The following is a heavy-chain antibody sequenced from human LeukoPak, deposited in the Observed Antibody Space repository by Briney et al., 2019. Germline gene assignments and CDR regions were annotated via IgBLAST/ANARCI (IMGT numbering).Heavy chain of an antibody. Sequence: ASVKVSCKASGYTFTGYYMHWVRQAPGQGLEWVGRINPNSGGTNYAQKFQGRVTMTRDTSISTAYMELSRLRSDDTAVYYCARDCSSTSCYVYGVGVWGQGTTVTVSS. D-gene: IGHD2-2*01. CDR1: GYTFTGYY. V-gene: IGHV1-2*06. CDR2: INPNSGGT. CDR3: ARDCSSTSCYVYGVGV. J-gene: IGHJ6*02.